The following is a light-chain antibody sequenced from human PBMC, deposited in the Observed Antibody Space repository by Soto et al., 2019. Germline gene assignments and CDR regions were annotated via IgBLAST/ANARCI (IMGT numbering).Light chain of an antibody. CDR1: SGHSSYA. CDR2: LNSDGSH. CDR3: QTWGTGIEV. V-gene: IGLV4-69*01. Sequence: QYVLTQSPSASASLGASVKLICTLSSGHSSYAIAWHQQQPGKGPRYLMKLNSDGSHDKGDGIPDRFSGSSSGAERYLSISSLQSEDEADYYCQTWGTGIEVFGGGTKLTVL. J-gene: IGLJ3*02.